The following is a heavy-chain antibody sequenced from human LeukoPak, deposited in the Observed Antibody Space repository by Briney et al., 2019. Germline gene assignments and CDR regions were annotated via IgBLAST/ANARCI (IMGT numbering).Heavy chain of an antibody. CDR2: INPSGGST. J-gene: IGHJ4*02. D-gene: IGHD6-6*01. CDR3: VREGIIAARLRRFDY. Sequence: ASVKVSCKASGYTFTSYYMHWVRQAPGQGLEWMGIINPSGGSTSYAQKFQGRVTMTRDTSTSTVYMELSSLRSEDTAVYYCVREGIIAARLRRFDYWGQGTLVTVSS. V-gene: IGHV1-46*03. CDR1: GYTFTSYY.